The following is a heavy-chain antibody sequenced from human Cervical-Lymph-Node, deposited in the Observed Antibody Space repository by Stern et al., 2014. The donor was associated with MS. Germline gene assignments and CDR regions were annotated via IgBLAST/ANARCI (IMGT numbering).Heavy chain of an antibody. V-gene: IGHV1-18*01. CDR1: GYTFTSYG. CDR2: ISAYNDNT. Sequence: VQLVESGAGVKKPGASVKVSCKASGYTFTSYGISWVRQAPGQGLERMGCISAYNDNTNYAQKLQGRVTMTTNTSTSTSYMELSSLRSDDTAVYYCARCLLGSENAFDIWGQGTMVTVSS. J-gene: IGHJ3*02. CDR3: ARCLLGSENAFDI. D-gene: IGHD2-15*01.